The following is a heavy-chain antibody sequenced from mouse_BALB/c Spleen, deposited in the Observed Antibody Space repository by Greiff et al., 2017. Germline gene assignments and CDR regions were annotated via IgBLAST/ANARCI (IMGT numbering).Heavy chain of an antibody. D-gene: IGHD2-4*01. J-gene: IGHJ4*01. CDR1: GFTFSDYY. CDR2: ISDGGSYT. CDR3: ARDEYDTMDY. Sequence: EVKLMESGGGLVKPGGSLKLSCAASGFTFSDYYMYWVRQTPEKRLEWVATISDGGSYTYYPDSVKGRFTISRDNAKNNLYLQMSSLKSEDTAMYYCARDEYDTMDYWGQGTSVTVSS. V-gene: IGHV5-4*02.